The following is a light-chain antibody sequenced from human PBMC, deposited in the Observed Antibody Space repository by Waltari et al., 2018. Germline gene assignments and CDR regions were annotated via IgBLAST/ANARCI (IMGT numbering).Light chain of an antibody. J-gene: IGKJ4*01. CDR3: QQCNSYLLT. CDR1: PSLGSS. V-gene: IGKV1-5*03. CDR2: EAS. Sequence: DIQMTQSPSTLSASVGDRVTITCRASPSLGSSLAWYQQKPGKAPKVVIYEASSLESGVPARFSGSGSGTEFTLTISSLQPDDFATYYCQQCNSYLLTFGGGTKVEIK.